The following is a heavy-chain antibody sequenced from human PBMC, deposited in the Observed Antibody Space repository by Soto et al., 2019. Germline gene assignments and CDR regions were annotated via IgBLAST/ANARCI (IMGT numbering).Heavy chain of an antibody. CDR2: ISSSGSTI. J-gene: IGHJ6*02. CDR1: GFTFSSYE. V-gene: IGHV3-48*03. CDR3: ARDHKGGYYYYGMGV. Sequence: GGSLRLSCAASGFTFSSYEMNWVRQAPGKGLEWVSYISSSGSTIYYADSVKGRFTISRDNAKNSLYLQMNSLRAEDTAVYYCARDHKGGYYYYGMGVWGQGTTVTVSS.